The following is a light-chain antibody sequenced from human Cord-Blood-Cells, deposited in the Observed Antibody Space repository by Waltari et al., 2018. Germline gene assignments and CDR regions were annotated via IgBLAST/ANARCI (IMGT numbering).Light chain of an antibody. V-gene: IGLV2-8*01. CDR3: SSYAGSNNPYV. Sequence: QSALTQPPSASGSPGQSVTIPCTVTSSDVGGYNYVSWYQQHPGKAPKLMIYEVSKRPSGVPDRFSGSKSGNTASLTVSGLQAEDEADYYCSSYAGSNNPYVFGTGTKVTVL. J-gene: IGLJ1*01. CDR2: EVS. CDR1: SSDVGGYNY.